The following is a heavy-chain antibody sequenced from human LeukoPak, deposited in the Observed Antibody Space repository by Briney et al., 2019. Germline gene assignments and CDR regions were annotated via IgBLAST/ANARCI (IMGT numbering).Heavy chain of an antibody. CDR1: GFTFSSYS. CDR2: ISTSSSII. CDR3: TREVPYELLVDY. J-gene: IGHJ4*02. D-gene: IGHD1-7*01. Sequence: SGGSLRLSCAASGFTFSSYSTNWVRQAPGNGLEWISYISTSSSIIYYADSVKGRYTISRDNAKNSLFLQMNSLRAEDTVVYYCTREVPYELLVDYWGQGTLVTVSS. V-gene: IGHV3-48*01.